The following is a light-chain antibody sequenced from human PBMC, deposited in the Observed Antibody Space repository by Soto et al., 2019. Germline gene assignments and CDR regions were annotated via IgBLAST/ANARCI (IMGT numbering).Light chain of an antibody. CDR2: AAS. V-gene: IGKV1-6*01. Sequence: AIQMTQSPSSLSASVGDRVTITCRASQGIRHYLGWYQQKPGKAPKLLIYAASSLQSGGPSRFSGSGSGTDFTLPISSLQPEDFATYYCLQDYNYPLTFGGGTKVEIK. CDR3: LQDYNYPLT. CDR1: QGIRHY. J-gene: IGKJ4*01.